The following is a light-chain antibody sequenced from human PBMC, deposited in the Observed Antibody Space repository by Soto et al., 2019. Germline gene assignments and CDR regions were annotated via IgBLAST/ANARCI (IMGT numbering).Light chain of an antibody. CDR1: CSDVGSYDL. CDR3: CSYTSTNTLV. V-gene: IGLV2-23*02. CDR2: EVA. Sequence: QSALTQPASVSGSPGQSITISCTGTCSDVGSYDLVSWYQQRPGRAPRLMIFEVAKRPSGISTRFSGSKSGNTASLTISGLQAVDEADYFCCSYTSTNTLVFGGGTKLTVL. J-gene: IGLJ2*01.